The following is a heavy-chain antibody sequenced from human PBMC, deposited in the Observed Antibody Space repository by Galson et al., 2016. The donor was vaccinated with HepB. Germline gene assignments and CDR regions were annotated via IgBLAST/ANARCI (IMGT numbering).Heavy chain of an antibody. CDR1: GGTFSRYA. V-gene: IGHV1-69*04. CDR3: AWDYDSSGNPFDY. CDR2: IIPILGTA. Sequence: SVKVSCKASGGTFSRYAISWVRQAPGQGLEWMGRIIPILGTANYAQKFQGRVTITAAKSTSTAYMELSSLRSEDTAMYFCAWDYDSSGNPFDYWGQGTLVTVSS. J-gene: IGHJ4*02. D-gene: IGHD3-22*01.